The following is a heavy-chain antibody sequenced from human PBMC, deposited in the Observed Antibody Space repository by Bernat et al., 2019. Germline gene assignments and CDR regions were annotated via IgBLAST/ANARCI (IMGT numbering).Heavy chain of an antibody. CDR1: GFTFSSYA. CDR2: ISGSGGSGSGAST. Sequence: EVQLLDSGGGLVQPGGSLRLSCAASGFTFSSYAMSWVRLAPGKGLEWVSAISGSGGSGSGASTYYADSVKGRFTISRDNAKNSLYLQMNSLRAEDTAVYYCARGTSTSAPYMDVWGKGTTVTVSS. J-gene: IGHJ6*03. V-gene: IGHV3-23*01. CDR3: ARGTSTSAPYMDV.